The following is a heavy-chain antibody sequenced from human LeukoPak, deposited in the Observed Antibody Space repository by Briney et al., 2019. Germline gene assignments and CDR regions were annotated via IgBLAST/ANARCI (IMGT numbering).Heavy chain of an antibody. CDR3: AKQQGRAIDKDYAMDV. Sequence: GESMKISCKGSGYSLTKYWIGWMSQMPGKTMKLLGIIYTGDSDTRYSPSLQGQVTISADKSISTAYLQWSSLKASDTAMYYCAKQQGRAIDKDYAMDVWGQGTTVTVSS. D-gene: IGHD2-15*01. J-gene: IGHJ6*02. V-gene: IGHV5-51*01. CDR1: GYSLTKYW. CDR2: IYTGDSDT.